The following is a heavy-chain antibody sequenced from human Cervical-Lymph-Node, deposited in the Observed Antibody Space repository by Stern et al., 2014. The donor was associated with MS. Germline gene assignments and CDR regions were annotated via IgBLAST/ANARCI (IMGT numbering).Heavy chain of an antibody. Sequence: EVHLVESGGGLVQPGGSLRISCAASGFAFKYYDMHWVRQPIGKGLEWVSAIGTAGDTYYAGSVKGRFSISREDAKNSLYLQINSLRAGYTAVYYCAREDGYNKEGIDYWGQGTLVSVSS. J-gene: IGHJ4*02. D-gene: IGHD5-24*01. V-gene: IGHV3-13*01. CDR2: IGTAGDT. CDR3: AREDGYNKEGIDY. CDR1: GFAFKYYD.